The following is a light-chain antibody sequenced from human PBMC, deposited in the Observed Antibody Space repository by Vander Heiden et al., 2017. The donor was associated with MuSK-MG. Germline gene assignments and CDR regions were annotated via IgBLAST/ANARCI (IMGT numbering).Light chain of an antibody. J-gene: IGLJ3*02. V-gene: IGLV2-23*01. CDR2: EGS. CDR3: CSYAGSSTLNWV. CDR1: SSDVGSYNL. Sequence: QSALTQPASESGSPGPSITISCTGTSSDVGSYNLVSWYQQHPGKAPKLLIYEGSKRPSGVSNRFSGSKSGNTASLTISGLQAEDEADYYCCSYAGSSTLNWVFGGGTKLTVL.